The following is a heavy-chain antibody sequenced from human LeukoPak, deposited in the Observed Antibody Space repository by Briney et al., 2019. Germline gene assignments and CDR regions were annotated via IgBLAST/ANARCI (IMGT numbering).Heavy chain of an antibody. D-gene: IGHD3-22*01. CDR3: AKDLLYYYDSSGYASYVDY. CDR1: GFTFSSYA. J-gene: IGHJ4*02. V-gene: IGHV3-30*04. CDR2: ISYDGSNK. Sequence: GGSLRLSCAASGFTFSSYAMHWVRQAPGKGLEWVAGISYDGSNKYYADSVKGRFTISRDNSKNTLYLQMNSLRAEDTAVYYCAKDLLYYYDSSGYASYVDYWGQGTLVTVSS.